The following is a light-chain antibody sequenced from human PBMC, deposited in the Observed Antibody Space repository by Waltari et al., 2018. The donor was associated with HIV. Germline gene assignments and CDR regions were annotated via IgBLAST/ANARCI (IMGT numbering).Light chain of an antibody. V-gene: IGLV2-23*02. CDR1: SSDVGGYNL. CDR2: DVS. CDR3: CSHAGSSIYV. J-gene: IGLJ1*01. Sequence: QSALTQPASVSGSPGQSITISCPGTSSDVGGYNLVSWYQQHPGKAPQLMIYDVSQRPSGVSNRFSGSKSGNTASLTISGLQAEDEADYYCCSHAGSSIYVFGTGTKVTVL.